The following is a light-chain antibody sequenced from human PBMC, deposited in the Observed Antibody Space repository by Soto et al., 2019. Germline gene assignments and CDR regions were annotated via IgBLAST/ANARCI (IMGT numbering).Light chain of an antibody. CDR2: GAS. Sequence: EIVLTQSPGTLSLSPGERATLSCSASQSVSNNYLAWYQQKPGQAPRLLIYGASNRATGIPDRFSGNGSGTDFTLTISRLEPEDFAVYYCQQYGSSGTFGQGTKVDIK. V-gene: IGKV3-20*01. CDR1: QSVSNNY. J-gene: IGKJ1*01. CDR3: QQYGSSGT.